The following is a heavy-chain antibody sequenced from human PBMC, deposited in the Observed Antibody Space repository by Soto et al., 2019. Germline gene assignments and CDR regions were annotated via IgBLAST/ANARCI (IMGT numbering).Heavy chain of an antibody. V-gene: IGHV1-69*08. CDR2: IIPILGIA. CDR1: GGTFSSYT. CDR3: AREEYYYGSGAFFDY. Sequence: QVQLVQSGAELKKPGSSVKVSCKASGGTFSSYTISWVRQAPGQGLEWMGRIIPILGIANYAQKFQGRVTITADKSPSTAYMELSSLRSEDTAVYYCAREEYYYGSGAFFDYWGQGTLVTVSS. J-gene: IGHJ4*02. D-gene: IGHD3-10*01.